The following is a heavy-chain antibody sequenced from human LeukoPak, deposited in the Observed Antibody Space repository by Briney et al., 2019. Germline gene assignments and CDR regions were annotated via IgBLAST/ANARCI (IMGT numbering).Heavy chain of an antibody. CDR1: GASISSGSNY. CDR3: ARDRGWLQMTFDY. Sequence: SETLSLTCSVSGASISSGSNYWGWIRQPPGKTLEWIGSIYSSGSTYYNSSLQSRVIIIIDTPKNQFSLKLSSVTAADTAVYYCARDRGWLQMTFDYWGQGTLVTVSS. CDR2: IYSSGST. V-gene: IGHV4-39*07. D-gene: IGHD5-24*01. J-gene: IGHJ4*02.